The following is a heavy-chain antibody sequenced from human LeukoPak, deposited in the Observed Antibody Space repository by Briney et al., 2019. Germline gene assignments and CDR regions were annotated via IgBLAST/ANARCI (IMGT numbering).Heavy chain of an antibody. J-gene: IGHJ5*02. CDR2: INPNSGGT. V-gene: IGHV1-2*02. D-gene: IGHD3-10*01. CDR3: ASTRYYGSFWFDP. CDR1: GYTFTGYY. Sequence: ASVKVSCKASGYTFTGYYMHWVRQAPGQGLEWMGWINPNSGGTNYAQKFQGRVTMTRDTSISTAYMGLSRLRSDDTAVYYCASTRYYGSFWFDPWGQGTLVTVSS.